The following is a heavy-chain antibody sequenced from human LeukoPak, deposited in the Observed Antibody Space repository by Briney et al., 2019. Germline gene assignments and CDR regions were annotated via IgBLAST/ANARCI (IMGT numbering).Heavy chain of an antibody. Sequence: GGSLRLFCAASGFPFRDFYMSWISQAPGRGLEGGSYLRSSGSTIYYADSVKGRCTISRDNAKNSLYLQMNSLRAEDTAVYYCARTHDYYDSSGYLNWGQGTLVTVSS. CDR3: ARTHDYYDSSGYLN. CDR2: LRSSGSTI. D-gene: IGHD3-22*01. V-gene: IGHV3-11*01. CDR1: GFPFRDFY. J-gene: IGHJ4*02.